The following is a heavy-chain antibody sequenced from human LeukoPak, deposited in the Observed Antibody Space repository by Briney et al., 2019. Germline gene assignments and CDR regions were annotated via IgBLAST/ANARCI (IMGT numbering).Heavy chain of an antibody. CDR3: AREYYYDSSGYRYYYYGMDV. Sequence: TGGSLRLSCAASGFTFSSYAMSWVRQAPGKGLEWVAVISYDGSNKYYADSVKGRFTISRDNPKNTLYLQMNSLRAEDTAVYYCAREYYYDSSGYRYYYYGMDVWGQGTTVTVSS. J-gene: IGHJ6*02. CDR1: GFTFSSYA. CDR2: ISYDGSNK. V-gene: IGHV3-30-3*01. D-gene: IGHD3-22*01.